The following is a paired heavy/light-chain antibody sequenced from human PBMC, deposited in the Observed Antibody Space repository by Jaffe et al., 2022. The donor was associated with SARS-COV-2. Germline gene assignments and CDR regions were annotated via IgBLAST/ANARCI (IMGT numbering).Heavy chain of an antibody. J-gene: IGHJ6*04. CDR1: GGSFSGYY. D-gene: IGHD3-10*01. CDR3: ARGAYSTMVRGVMALGV. CDR2: VNHSGST. Sequence: QVQLQQWGAGLLKPSETLSLTCDVYGGSFSGYYWSWIRQPPGKGLDWIGEVNHSGSTNYNPSLKSRVTISVDTSKNQFSLKLSSVTAADTAVYYCARGAYSTMVRGVMALGVWGKGTTVTVSS. V-gene: IGHV4-34*01.
Light chain of an antibody. CDR2: AAS. V-gene: IGKV1-8*01. CDR3: QQYYNYPYT. CDR1: QGISSY. Sequence: AIRMTQSPSSFSASTGDRVTITCRASQGISSYLAWYQQKPGKAPKLLIYAASTLQSGVPSRFSGSGSGTDFTLTISSLQSEDFATFYCQQYYNYPYTFGQGTKLEIK. J-gene: IGKJ2*01.